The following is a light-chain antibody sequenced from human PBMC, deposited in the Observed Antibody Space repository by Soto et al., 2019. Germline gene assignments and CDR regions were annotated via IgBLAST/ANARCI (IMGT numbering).Light chain of an antibody. CDR3: SSYTSSSTPHVV. CDR1: SSDVGGYTY. J-gene: IGLJ2*01. Sequence: QSALTQPRSVSGSPGQSVSISCTGTSSDVGGYTYVSWYQQHPGKAPKLMIYEVSNRPSGVSNRFSGSKSGNTASLTISGLQAEDEADYYCSSYTSSSTPHVVFGGGTKVTVL. CDR2: EVS. V-gene: IGLV2-14*01.